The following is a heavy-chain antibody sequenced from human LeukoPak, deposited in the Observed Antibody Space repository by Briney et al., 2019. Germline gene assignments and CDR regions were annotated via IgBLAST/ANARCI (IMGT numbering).Heavy chain of an antibody. J-gene: IGHJ6*02. CDR1: GLTVSSNY. Sequence: GGSLRLSCAASGLTVSSNYMSWVRQAPGKGLEWVSVIYSGGSTYYADSVKGRFTISRDNSKNTLYLQMNSLRAEDTAVYYCARDRADSRYYYYGMDVWGQGTTVTVSS. CDR3: ARDRADSRYYYYGMDV. V-gene: IGHV3-66*01. D-gene: IGHD6-13*01. CDR2: IYSGGST.